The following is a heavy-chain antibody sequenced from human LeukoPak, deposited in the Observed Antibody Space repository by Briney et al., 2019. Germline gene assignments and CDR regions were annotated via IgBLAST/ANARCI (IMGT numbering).Heavy chain of an antibody. CDR1: GASISSGDFY. D-gene: IGHD4-23*01. V-gene: IGHV4-30-4*01. CDR3: ARGYGDNSGAFDI. J-gene: IGHJ3*02. CDR2: IYYSGRT. Sequence: TSETLSLTCSVSGASISSGDFYCSWIRQPPGKGLEWIGYIYYSGRTYYNPSLKSRVTISLDRSKNQFSLKLSSVTAADTAVYFCARGYGDNSGAFDIWGQGTLVTVSS.